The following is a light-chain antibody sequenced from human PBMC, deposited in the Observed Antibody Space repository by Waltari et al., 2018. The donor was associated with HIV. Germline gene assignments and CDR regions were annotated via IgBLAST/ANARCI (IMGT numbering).Light chain of an antibody. J-gene: IGLJ3*02. CDR3: SSYSARGFVV. V-gene: IGLV2-14*03. Sequence: HSALTQPASVSGSPGQSITISCTGPTRDISDFNFVSWYQQSPDISPKLIIFDVYSRPSGLSARFSGSTSGVTASLTISALRAEDEADYFCSSYSARGFVVFGGGTKVTVL. CDR2: DVY. CDR1: TRDISDFNF.